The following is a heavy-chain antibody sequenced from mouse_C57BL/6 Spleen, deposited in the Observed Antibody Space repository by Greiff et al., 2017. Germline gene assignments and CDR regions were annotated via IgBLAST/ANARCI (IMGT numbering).Heavy chain of an antibody. CDR1: GYTFTSYG. V-gene: IGHV1-81*01. CDR2: IYPRSGNT. J-gene: IGHJ2*01. CDR3: ARFGTYFDY. Sequence: VQGVESGAELARPGASVKLSCKASGYTFTSYGISWVKQRTGQGLEWIGEIYPRSGNTYYNEKFKGKATLTPDKSSSTAYMELRSLTSEDSAVYFCARFGTYFDYWGQGTTLTVSS. D-gene: IGHD1-1*02.